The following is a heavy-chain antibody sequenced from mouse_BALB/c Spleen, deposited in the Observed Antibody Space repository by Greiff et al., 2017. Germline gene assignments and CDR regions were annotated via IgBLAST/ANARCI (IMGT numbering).Heavy chain of an antibody. CDR1: GFNIKDTY. D-gene: IGHD1-1*01. CDR3: AREVLRYRYYFDN. V-gene: IGHV14-3*02. CDR2: IDPANGNT. J-gene: IGHJ2*01. Sequence: EVHLVESGAELVKPGASVKLSCTASGFNIKDTYMHWVKQRPEQGLEWIGRIDPANGNTKYDPKFQGKATITADTSSNTAYLQLSSLTSEDTAVYYCAREVLRYRYYFDNWGQGTTLTVSS.